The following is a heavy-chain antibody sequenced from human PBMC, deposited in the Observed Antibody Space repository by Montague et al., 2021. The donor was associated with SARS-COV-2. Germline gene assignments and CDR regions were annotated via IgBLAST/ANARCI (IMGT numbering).Heavy chain of an antibody. CDR2: IYSGGST. Sequence: SLRLSCAASGFTVSSNYMSWVRQAPGKGLEWVSVIYSGGSTYYADSVKGRFTISRHNSKNTLYLQMNSLRAEDTALYYCARFETSKFYSSGVDVWGQGTTVTVSS. CDR1: GFTVSSNY. J-gene: IGHJ6*02. D-gene: IGHD2-15*01. V-gene: IGHV3-53*04. CDR3: ARFETSKFYSSGVDV.